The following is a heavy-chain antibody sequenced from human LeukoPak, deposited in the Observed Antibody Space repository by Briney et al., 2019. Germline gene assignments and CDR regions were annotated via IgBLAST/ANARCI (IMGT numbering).Heavy chain of an antibody. D-gene: IGHD6-25*01. V-gene: IGHV4-38-2*02. Sequence: SETLSLTCTVSGYSIRNGYFWGWVRQSPGKGLEWIGNIHQSGSASYNPSLQSRVTISVDTSKNQFSLKLSSVTAADTAVYYCARLLAYSSELDYWGQGTLVTVSS. J-gene: IGHJ4*02. CDR1: GYSIRNGYF. CDR3: ARLLAYSSELDY. CDR2: IHQSGSA.